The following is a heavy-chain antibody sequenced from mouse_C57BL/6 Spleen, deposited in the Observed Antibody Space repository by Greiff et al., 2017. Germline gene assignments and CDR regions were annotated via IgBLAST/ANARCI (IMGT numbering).Heavy chain of an antibody. CDR3: ARSLRSESAY. V-gene: IGHV1-20*01. CDR2: INHYNGDT. D-gene: IGHD6-2*01. CDR1: GYSFTGYF. J-gene: IGHJ3*01. Sequence: EVMLVESGPELVKPGDSVKISCKASGYSFTGYFMNWVMQSHGKSLEWIGRINHYNGDTFYNQKFKGKATLTVDKSSSTAHMELRSLTSEDSAVYYCARSLRSESAYWGQGTLVTVAA.